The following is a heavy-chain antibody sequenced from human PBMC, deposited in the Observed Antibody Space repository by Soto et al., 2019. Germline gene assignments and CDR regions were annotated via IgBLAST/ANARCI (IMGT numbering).Heavy chain of an antibody. D-gene: IGHD3-22*01. J-gene: IGHJ3*02. V-gene: IGHV3-48*03. Sequence: PGWSLRLSCAASVFTFISYEMNWVRQAPGKGLEWVSYISSSGSTIYYADSVKGRFTISRDNAKNSLYLQMNSLRAEDTAVYYCARGYDSSGYYSGDAFDIWGQGTMVTVSS. CDR3: ARGYDSSGYYSGDAFDI. CDR1: VFTFISYE. CDR2: ISSSGSTI.